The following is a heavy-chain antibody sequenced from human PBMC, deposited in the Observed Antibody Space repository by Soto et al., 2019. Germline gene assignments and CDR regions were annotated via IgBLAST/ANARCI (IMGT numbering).Heavy chain of an antibody. CDR1: GYTFTSYG. D-gene: IGHD6-19*01. J-gene: IGHJ6*02. V-gene: IGHV1-18*01. Sequence: ASVKVSCKASGYTFTSYGISWVRQAPGQGLEWKGWIRAYNGNTNYAQKLQGRVTMTTDTSTSTAYMELRSLRSDDTAVYYCARQGHSSGWYSGVYYYYYGMDVWGQGTTVTVSS. CDR2: IRAYNGNT. CDR3: ARQGHSSGWYSGVYYYYYGMDV.